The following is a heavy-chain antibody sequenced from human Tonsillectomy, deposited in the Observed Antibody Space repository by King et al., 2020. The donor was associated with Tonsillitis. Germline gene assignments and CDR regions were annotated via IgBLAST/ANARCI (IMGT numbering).Heavy chain of an antibody. D-gene: IGHD3-3*02. CDR2: LNPSSGGR. CDR1: GYTFTDYY. Sequence: QLVQSGAEVKKPGASVKVSCKASGYTFTDYYIHWVRQAPGQGFECMGWLNPSSGGRNYAQKFQDRVTMTRDTSITTAYMELRSLRSDDTAVYYCTRQLPPLRKVIFSDYWGQGTLVTVSS. V-gene: IGHV1-2*02. J-gene: IGHJ4*02. CDR3: TRQLPPLRKVIFSDY.